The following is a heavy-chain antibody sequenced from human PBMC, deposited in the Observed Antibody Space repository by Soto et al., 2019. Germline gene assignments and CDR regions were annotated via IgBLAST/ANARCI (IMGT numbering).Heavy chain of an antibody. J-gene: IGHJ4*02. CDR2: IRSKAYGGTT. V-gene: IGHV3-49*04. Sequence: GGSLRLSCTASGFTFGDYAMSWVRQAPGKGLEWVGFIRSKAYGGTTEYAASVKGRFTISRDDSKSIAYLQMNSLKTEDTAVYYCTREPMGSPDYWGQGTLVTVSS. CDR3: TREPMGSPDY. CDR1: GFTFGDYA. D-gene: IGHD1-26*01.